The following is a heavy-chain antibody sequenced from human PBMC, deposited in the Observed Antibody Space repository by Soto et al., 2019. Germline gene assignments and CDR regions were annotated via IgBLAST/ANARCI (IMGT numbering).Heavy chain of an antibody. J-gene: IGHJ5*02. D-gene: IGHD3-10*01. Sequence: QVQLVQSGAEVKKPGSSVKVSCKASGGTFSSYAISWVRQAPGQGLEWMGGIIPIFGTANYAQKFQGRVTITADESTSTAYMELISLRSEDTAVYYCARRILPYYYGSGRFDPWGQGTLVTVSS. CDR1: GGTFSSYA. CDR2: IIPIFGTA. V-gene: IGHV1-69*01. CDR3: ARRILPYYYGSGRFDP.